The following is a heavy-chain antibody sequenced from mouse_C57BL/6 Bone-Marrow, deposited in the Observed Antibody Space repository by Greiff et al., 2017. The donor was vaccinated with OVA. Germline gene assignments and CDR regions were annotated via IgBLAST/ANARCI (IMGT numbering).Heavy chain of an antibody. Sequence: EVKLVESGGGLVKPGGSLKLSCAASGFTFSDYGMHWVRQAPEKGLEWVAYISSGSSTIYYADTVKGRVTISRDKAKNTLFLQMTILMSEYTAMYYCARAAAQATPWFAYWGQGTLVTVSA. CDR3: ARAAAQATPWFAY. D-gene: IGHD3-2*02. CDR1: GFTFSDYG. CDR2: ISSGSSTI. V-gene: IGHV5-17*01. J-gene: IGHJ3*01.